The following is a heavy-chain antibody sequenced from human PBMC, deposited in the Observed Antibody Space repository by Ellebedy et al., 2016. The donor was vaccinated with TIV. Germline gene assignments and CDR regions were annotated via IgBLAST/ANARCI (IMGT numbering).Heavy chain of an antibody. D-gene: IGHD2-15*01. CDR3: AKDRRGGHCSGGSCLSSSDS. V-gene: IGHV3-23*01. CDR2: ISGSGDYT. Sequence: GESLKISXAASGFTFNNYAMSWVRQAPGRGLEWVSAISGSGDYTYYADSVKGRFTISRDNSKNTLYLQMNSLRAEDTAIYYCAKDRRGGHCSGGSCLSSSDSWGLGSLITVSS. J-gene: IGHJ4*02. CDR1: GFTFNNYA.